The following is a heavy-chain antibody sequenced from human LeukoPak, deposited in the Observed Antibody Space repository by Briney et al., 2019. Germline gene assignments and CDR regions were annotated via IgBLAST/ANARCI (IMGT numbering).Heavy chain of an antibody. V-gene: IGHV4-59*01. CDR3: ARGQATIDSNWFDP. D-gene: IGHD5-12*01. Sequence: PSETLSLTCTVSGGSISSYYCSWIRQPPGKGLEWIGYIYYSGSTNYNPSLKSRVTISVDTSKNQFSLKLSSVTAADTAVYYCARGQATIDSNWFDPWGQGTLVTVSS. J-gene: IGHJ5*02. CDR1: GGSISSYY. CDR2: IYYSGST.